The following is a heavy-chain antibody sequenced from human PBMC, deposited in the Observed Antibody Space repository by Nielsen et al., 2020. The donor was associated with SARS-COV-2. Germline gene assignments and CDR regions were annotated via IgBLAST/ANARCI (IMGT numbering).Heavy chain of an antibody. CDR3: ARDRIASYDSSGYPYYFDY. CDR2: IYHSATTSYSETT. D-gene: IGHD3-22*01. V-gene: IGHV4-31*02. Sequence: WIRQPPGKGLEWIGYIYHSATTSYSETTYYNPSLESRVTIAADTSKNQFSLKLSSVTAADTAVYYCARDRIASYDSSGYPYYFDYWGQGTLVTVSS. J-gene: IGHJ4*02.